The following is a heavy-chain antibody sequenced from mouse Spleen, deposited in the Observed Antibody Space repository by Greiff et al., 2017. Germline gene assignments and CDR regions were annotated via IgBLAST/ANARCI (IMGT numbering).Heavy chain of an antibody. D-gene: IGHD1-2*01. CDR2: ISSGGSYT. CDR3: TREGARLQFAY. CDR1: GFTFSSYT. V-gene: IGHV5-6-4*01. Sequence: EVKVVESGGGLVKPGGSLKLSCAASGFTFSSYTMSWVRQTPEKRLEWVATISSGGSYTYYPDSVKGRFTISRDNAKNTLYLQMSSLKSEDTAMYYCTREGARLQFAYWGQGTLVTVSA. J-gene: IGHJ3*01.